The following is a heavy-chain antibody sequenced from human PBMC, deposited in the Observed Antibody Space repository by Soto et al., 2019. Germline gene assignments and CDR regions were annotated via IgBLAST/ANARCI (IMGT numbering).Heavy chain of an antibody. Sequence: QVQLVESGGGVVQPGRSLRLSCVASGFTFSSYGMHWVRQAPGKGLEWVAIISYDGSNTYYADSVKGRFTISRDNSKNTPYLQMNSLRAEDTSVYYCAKEGGLSGSFDYWGQGTLVTVSS. CDR2: ISYDGSNT. D-gene: IGHD1-26*01. CDR3: AKEGGLSGSFDY. V-gene: IGHV3-30*18. CDR1: GFTFSSYG. J-gene: IGHJ4*02.